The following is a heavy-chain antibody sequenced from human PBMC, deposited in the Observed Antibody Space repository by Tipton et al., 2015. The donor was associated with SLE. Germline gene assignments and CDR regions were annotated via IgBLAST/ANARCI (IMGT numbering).Heavy chain of an antibody. Sequence: TLSLTCTVSGGSISSHYWSWIRQPPGKGLEWIGHIYTSGSTNFNPSLKSRVTMSLDTSKNQFSLKLSSVTAADTAVYYCARGVDIATDYFDYWGQGTLVTVSS. D-gene: IGHD2-15*01. CDR2: IYTSGST. V-gene: IGHV4-4*08. CDR3: ARGVDIATDYFDY. J-gene: IGHJ4*02. CDR1: GGSISSHY.